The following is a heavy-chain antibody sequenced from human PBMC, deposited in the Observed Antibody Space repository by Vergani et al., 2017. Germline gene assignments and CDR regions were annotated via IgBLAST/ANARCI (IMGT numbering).Heavy chain of an antibody. CDR1: GFTFSSYG. CDR3: AMSLDSSGYYRTFDY. CDR2: IRYDGSNK. Sequence: QVQLVESGGGVVQPGGSLRLSCAASGFTFSSYGMHWVRQAPGKGLEWVAFIRYDGSNKYYADSVKGRFTISRDNSKTTLYLQMNSLRAEDTAVYYCAMSLDSSGYYRTFDYWGQGTLVTVSS. J-gene: IGHJ4*02. D-gene: IGHD3-22*01. V-gene: IGHV3-30*02.